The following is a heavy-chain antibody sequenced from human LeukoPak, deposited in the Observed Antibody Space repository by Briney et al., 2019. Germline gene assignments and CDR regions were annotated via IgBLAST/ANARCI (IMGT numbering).Heavy chain of an antibody. CDR2: ISSSGSTI. Sequence: PGGSLRLSCAASGFTFSDYYMSWIRQAPGKGLEWVSYISSSGSTIYYADSVKGRFTISRDNAKNSLYLQMNSLRAEDTAVCYCARDLRPTITIFGVARDAFDIWGQGTMVTVSS. D-gene: IGHD3-3*01. J-gene: IGHJ3*02. CDR1: GFTFSDYY. CDR3: ARDLRPTITIFGVARDAFDI. V-gene: IGHV3-11*04.